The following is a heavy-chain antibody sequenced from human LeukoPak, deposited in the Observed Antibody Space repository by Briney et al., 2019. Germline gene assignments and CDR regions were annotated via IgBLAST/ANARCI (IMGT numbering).Heavy chain of an antibody. CDR1: GDSFTSYV. V-gene: IGHV1-2*04. CDR2: INPNSGGT. Sequence: ASVMVSCKATGDSFTSYVICWVRQAPGQWLEWMGWINPNSGGTNYAQMFQGWVTMTRDTSISTAYMELSRLRSDDTAVYYCARSEGLAFDIWGQGTMVTVSS. CDR3: ARSEGLAFDI. J-gene: IGHJ3*02. D-gene: IGHD1-14*01.